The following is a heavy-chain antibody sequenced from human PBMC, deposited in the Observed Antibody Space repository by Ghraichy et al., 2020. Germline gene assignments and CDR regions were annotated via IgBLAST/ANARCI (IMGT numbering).Heavy chain of an antibody. CDR3: ARDRAHCNSTSCYYYGMDG. CDR1: GGSINSYY. CDR2: INYSGST. V-gene: IGHV4-59*01. D-gene: IGHD2-2*01. Sequence: SETLSLTCTVSGGSINSYYWSWIRQPPGKGLEWIGYINYSGSTNYNPSLKSRVTISVETSKNQFSLKLTFVTAADTAVYYCARDRAHCNSTSCYYYGMDGWGQGTTVTVSS. J-gene: IGHJ6*02.